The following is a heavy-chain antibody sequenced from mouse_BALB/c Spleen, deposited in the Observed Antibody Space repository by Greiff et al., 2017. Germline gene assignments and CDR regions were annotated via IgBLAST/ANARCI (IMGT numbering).Heavy chain of an antibody. V-gene: IGHV1-69*02. CDR1: GYTFTSYW. CDR2: IYPSDSYT. J-gene: IGHJ3*01. D-gene: IGHD3-3*01. Sequence: QVQLQQPGAELVRPGASVKLSCKASGYTFTSYWINWVKQRPGQGLVWIGNIYPSDSYTNYNQKFKDKATLTGDKSSSTAYMQLSSPTSEDSAVYYCTREGNFGWDWGQGTLVTVSA. CDR3: TREGNFGWD.